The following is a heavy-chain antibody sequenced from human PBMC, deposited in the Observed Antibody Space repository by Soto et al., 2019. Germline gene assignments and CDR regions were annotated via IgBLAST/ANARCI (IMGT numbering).Heavy chain of an antibody. V-gene: IGHV4-31*03. Sequence: SETLSLTCTVSGGSISSGGYYWSWIRQHPGKGLEWIGYIYYSGGTYYNPSLKSRVTISVDTSKNQFSLKLSSVTAADTAVYYCASHIAAAGDYWGQGTLVTASS. D-gene: IGHD6-13*01. CDR3: ASHIAAAGDY. J-gene: IGHJ4*02. CDR1: GGSISSGGYY. CDR2: IYYSGGT.